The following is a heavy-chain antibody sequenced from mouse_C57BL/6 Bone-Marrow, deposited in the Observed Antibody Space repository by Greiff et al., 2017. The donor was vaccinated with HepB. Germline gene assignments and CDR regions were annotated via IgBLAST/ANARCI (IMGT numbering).Heavy chain of an antibody. Sequence: VQLQQPGAELVKPGASVKMSCKASGYTFTSYWITWVKQRPGQGLDWIGDLYPGSGSTNYNEKVKSKATLTVDTSSSTAYRQLSRLTSEDSAFYYCAREEPITTVVADYWGQGTTLTVSS. D-gene: IGHD1-1*01. CDR1: GYTFTSYW. V-gene: IGHV1-55*01. J-gene: IGHJ2*01. CDR3: AREEPITTVVADY. CDR2: LYPGSGST.